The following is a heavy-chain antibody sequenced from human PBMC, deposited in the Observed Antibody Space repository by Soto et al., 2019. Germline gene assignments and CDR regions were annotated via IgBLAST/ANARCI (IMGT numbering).Heavy chain of an antibody. CDR3: ARDRRELLHTEYFQH. CDR1: GGTFSSYA. D-gene: IGHD1-26*01. V-gene: IGHV1-69*01. Sequence: QVQLVQSGAEVKKPWSSVKVSCKASGGTFSSYAISWVRQAPGQGLEWMGGIIPIFGTANYAQKFQGRVTITADESTSTAYMELSSLRSEDTAVYYCARDRRELLHTEYFQHWGQGTLVTVSS. CDR2: IIPIFGTA. J-gene: IGHJ1*01.